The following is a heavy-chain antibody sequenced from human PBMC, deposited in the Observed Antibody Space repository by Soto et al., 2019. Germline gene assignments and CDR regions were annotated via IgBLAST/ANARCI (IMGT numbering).Heavy chain of an antibody. Sequence: ASVKVSFKASGYTFTGYYMHWVRQSPGQGLEWMGWINPNSGGTNYAQKFQGWVTMTRDTSISTAYMELSRLRSDDTAVYYCARDSAYDFWSGYSYYYGMDVWGQGTTVTVSS. CDR3: ARDSAYDFWSGYSYYYGMDV. CDR1: GYTFTGYY. CDR2: INPNSGGT. J-gene: IGHJ6*02. V-gene: IGHV1-2*04. D-gene: IGHD3-3*01.